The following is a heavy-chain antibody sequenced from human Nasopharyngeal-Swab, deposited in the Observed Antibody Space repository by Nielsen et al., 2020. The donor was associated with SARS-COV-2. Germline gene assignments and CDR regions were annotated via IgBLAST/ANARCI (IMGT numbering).Heavy chain of an antibody. V-gene: IGHV1-3*01. J-gene: IGHJ5*02. D-gene: IGHD3-22*01. CDR3: ARDDLRAPYYYDSSGYRGNWFDP. CDR2: INADNGNT. Sequence: WVRQAPGQRLEWMGWINADNGNTKYSQKFQGRVTITRDTSASTAYMELSSLRSEDTAVYYCARDDLRAPYYYDSSGYRGNWFDPWGQGTLVTVSS.